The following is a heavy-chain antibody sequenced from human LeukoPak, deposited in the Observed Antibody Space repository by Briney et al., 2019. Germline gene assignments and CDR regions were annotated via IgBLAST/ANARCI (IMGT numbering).Heavy chain of an antibody. V-gene: IGHV1-46*01. CDR1: GYTFTNHY. J-gene: IGHJ4*02. Sequence: GASVKVSCKASGYTFTNHYMHWVRQAPGQGLEWMGIINPSGGSTYYAQKFQGRVTMTRDTSTTTAHMELSSLISEDTAVYYCARVHCSGGSCYGEVFDYWGQGTLVTVSS. D-gene: IGHD2-15*01. CDR2: INPSGGST. CDR3: ARVHCSGGSCYGEVFDY.